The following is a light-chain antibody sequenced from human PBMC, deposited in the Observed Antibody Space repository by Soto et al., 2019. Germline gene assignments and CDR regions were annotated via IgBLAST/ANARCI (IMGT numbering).Light chain of an antibody. Sequence: IQLTQSPSSLSASVGDRVTITFRASQGISSYLGWYQQKPGKAPKLLIYGASTLQSGVPSRFSGSGSGTEFTLTISSLQPDDFATYYCQQYNSYWTFGQGTKVDIK. CDR1: QGISSY. CDR2: GAS. V-gene: IGKV1-9*01. J-gene: IGKJ1*01. CDR3: QQYNSYWT.